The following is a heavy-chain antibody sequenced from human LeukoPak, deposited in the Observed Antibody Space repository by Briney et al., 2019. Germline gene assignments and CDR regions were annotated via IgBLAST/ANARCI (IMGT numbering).Heavy chain of an antibody. Sequence: GGSLRLSCAASGFTVSSNYMSWVRQAPGKGLEWVSVIYSGGSTYYADSVKGRLTISRHNSKNTLYLQVNSLRAGDTAVYYCGGSSSWYHFDYWGQGTLVTVSS. V-gene: IGHV3-53*04. CDR2: IYSGGST. J-gene: IGHJ4*02. CDR1: GFTVSSNY. CDR3: GGSSSWYHFDY. D-gene: IGHD6-13*01.